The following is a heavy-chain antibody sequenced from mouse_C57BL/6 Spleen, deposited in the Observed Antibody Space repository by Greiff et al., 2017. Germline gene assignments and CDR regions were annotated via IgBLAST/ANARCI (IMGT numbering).Heavy chain of an antibody. V-gene: IGHV1-52*01. CDR2: IDPSDSET. Sequence: VQLQQPGAELVRPGSSVKLSCKASGYTFTSYWMHWVKQRPIQGLEWIGNIDPSDSETHYNQKFKDKATLTVDKSSSTAYMQLSSLTSEDSAVYYCARYLIYDGYYDVWGTGTTVTVSS. J-gene: IGHJ1*03. CDR1: GYTFTSYW. CDR3: ARYLIYDGYYDV. D-gene: IGHD2-3*01.